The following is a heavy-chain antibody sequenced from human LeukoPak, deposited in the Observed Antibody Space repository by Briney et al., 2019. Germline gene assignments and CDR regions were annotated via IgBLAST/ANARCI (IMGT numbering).Heavy chain of an antibody. D-gene: IGHD5-18*01. CDR1: GGSISSYY. CDR2: IYYSGST. V-gene: IGHV4-59*05. CDR3: ARRGTAMVKGYFDY. Sequence: SETLSLTCTVSGGSISSYYWSWIRQPPGKGLEWIGSIYYSGSTYYNPSLKSRVTISVDTSKNQFSLKLSSVTAADTAVYYCARRGTAMVKGYFDYWGQGTLVTVSS. J-gene: IGHJ4*02.